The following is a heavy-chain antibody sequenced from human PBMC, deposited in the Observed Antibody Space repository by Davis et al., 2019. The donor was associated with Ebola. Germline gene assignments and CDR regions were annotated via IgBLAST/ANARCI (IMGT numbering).Heavy chain of an antibody. V-gene: IGHV3-30-3*01. D-gene: IGHD2-21*02. Sequence: GESLKISCAASGFTFSSYAMHWVRQAPGKGLEWVAVISYDGSNKYYADSVKGRFTISRDNSKNTLYLQMNSLRAEDTAVYYCASLAYCGGDCYSDYYYGMDVWGKGTTVTVSS. CDR1: GFTFSSYA. CDR3: ASLAYCGGDCYSDYYYGMDV. J-gene: IGHJ6*04. CDR2: ISYDGSNK.